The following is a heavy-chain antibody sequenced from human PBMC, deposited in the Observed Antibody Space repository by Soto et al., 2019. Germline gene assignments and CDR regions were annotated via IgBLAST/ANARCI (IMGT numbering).Heavy chain of an antibody. CDR2: VHHSWGS. J-gene: IGHJ6*02. CDR3: ARQGFGPLHGLVDV. CDR1: GGSISSYY. Sequence: QVQLQESGPGLVKPSETLSLSCTVLGGSISSYYWSGFGKSPGKRLEWIGYVHHSWGSSYNPSLQSRVAISLDTSKSQFSLKVTSVTATDTAVYYCARQGFGPLHGLVDVWGQGTTVTVSS. D-gene: IGHD3-10*01. V-gene: IGHV4-59*08.